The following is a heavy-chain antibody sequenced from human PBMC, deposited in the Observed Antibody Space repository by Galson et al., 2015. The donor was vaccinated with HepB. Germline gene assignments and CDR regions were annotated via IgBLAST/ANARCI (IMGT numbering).Heavy chain of an antibody. CDR2: FSGGNEDT. CDR1: GLSFSKYG. CDR3: AKGGGDV. V-gene: IGHV3-23*01. Sequence: SLRLSCATSGLSFSKYGMAWVRQAPGKGLEWVSGFSGGNEDTNYADSVKGRFTISRDNSKNTLFLQMNSLRAEDTATYYCAKGGGDVWGQGTTVIVSS. J-gene: IGHJ6*02.